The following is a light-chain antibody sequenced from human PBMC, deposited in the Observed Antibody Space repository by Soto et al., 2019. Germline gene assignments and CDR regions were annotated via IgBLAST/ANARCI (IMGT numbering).Light chain of an antibody. CDR3: HQYGSSPPYT. CDR2: GSS. V-gene: IGKV3-20*01. CDR1: QSVSNNY. J-gene: IGKJ2*01. Sequence: EVVLTQSPGTLSLSPGESATLSCRASQSVSNNYFAWYQQKPGQAPRLLIFGSSDRATGIPDRFSGSGSGTDFTLTISRLEPEDFAVYYCHQYGSSPPYTFGQGTKLEI.